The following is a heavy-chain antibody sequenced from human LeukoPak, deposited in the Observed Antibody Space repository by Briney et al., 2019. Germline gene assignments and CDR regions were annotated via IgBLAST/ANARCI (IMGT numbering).Heavy chain of an antibody. CDR3: ARDSSLGLGVVPAITYYYYYGMDV. V-gene: IGHV3-30*01. Sequence: DSVKGRFTISRDNSKNTVYLQMNSLRAEDTAVYYCARDSSLGLGVVPAITYYYYYGMDVWGQGTTVTVSS. J-gene: IGHJ6*02. D-gene: IGHD2-2*01.